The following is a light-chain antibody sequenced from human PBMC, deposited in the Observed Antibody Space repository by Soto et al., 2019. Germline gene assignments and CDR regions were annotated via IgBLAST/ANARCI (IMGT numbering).Light chain of an antibody. V-gene: IGLV2-8*01. Sequence: QSALTQPPSASGSPGQSVTISCAGTSSDVGGYNFVSWYQQHPGKVPKLMIYEVIKRPSGVPDRFSGSKSGNTASLTVSGLHAEDEADYYCSSYSGSDNFVVFGGGIKLTVL. CDR1: SSDVGGYNF. CDR2: EVI. CDR3: SSYSGSDNFVV. J-gene: IGLJ2*01.